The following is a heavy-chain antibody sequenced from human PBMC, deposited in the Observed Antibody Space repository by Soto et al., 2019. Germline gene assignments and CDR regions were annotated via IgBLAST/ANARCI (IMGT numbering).Heavy chain of an antibody. Sequence: ASVKVCCKTSVFTFTSSAIQWVRQAHRQRLEWIGWIVVGSDNTNYAQKFQERVTITRDLSTNTIYMDLSGLRSEDTAVYYCAASPSFWQNYYYGAMDVWGQGTTVTVSS. CDR3: AASPSFWQNYYYGAMDV. V-gene: IGHV1-58*02. CDR1: VFTFTSSA. J-gene: IGHJ6*02. CDR2: IVVGSDNT.